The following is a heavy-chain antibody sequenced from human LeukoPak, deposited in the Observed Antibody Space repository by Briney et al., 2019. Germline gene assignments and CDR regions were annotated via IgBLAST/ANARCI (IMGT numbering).Heavy chain of an antibody. V-gene: IGHV3-74*01. D-gene: IGHD2-2*01. J-gene: IGHJ6*02. CDR3: VRDYQFIQEV. CDR2: ISTDGKST. Sequence: PGGSLRFSCVASGFTFSNYWMLWVRQAPGKGLMWVSLISTDGKSTRYAESVKGRFTISRDNAKNALYLQMDILRVEDTALYFCVRDYQFIQEVWGQGTTVTVSS. CDR1: GFTFSNYW.